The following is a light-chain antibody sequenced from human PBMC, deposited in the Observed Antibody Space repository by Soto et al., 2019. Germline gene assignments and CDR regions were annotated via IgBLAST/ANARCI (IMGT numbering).Light chain of an antibody. V-gene: IGKV3-20*01. J-gene: IGKJ4*01. CDR2: GAS. CDR3: QQYGSSLGVT. CDR1: QSVSSSY. Sequence: IFMTQSPATLSVSPGERATLSCRASQSVSSSYLAWYQQKPGQAPRLLIHGASIRATGVPARFSGSGSGTDFTLTISRLEPEDFAVYYCQQYGSSLGVTFGGGTKVDIK.